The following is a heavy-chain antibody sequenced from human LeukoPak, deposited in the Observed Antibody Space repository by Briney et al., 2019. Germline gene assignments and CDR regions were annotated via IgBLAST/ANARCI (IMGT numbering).Heavy chain of an antibody. J-gene: IGHJ6*02. CDR1: GFTFNIYW. CDR2: ISSDVSTT. Sequence: PGGSLRLSCAASGFTFNIYWMHWVRQAPGKGLVWVSRISSDVSTTSYADSVKGRFTISRDNAKNTLYLQMNSLRAEDTAVYYCGRDSRYGMDVWGQGTTVTVSS. CDR3: GRDSRYGMDV. V-gene: IGHV3-74*01. D-gene: IGHD4-11*01.